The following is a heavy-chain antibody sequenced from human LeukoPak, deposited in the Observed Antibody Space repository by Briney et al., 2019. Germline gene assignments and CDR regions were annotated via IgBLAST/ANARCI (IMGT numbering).Heavy chain of an antibody. J-gene: IGHJ6*02. CDR1: GFTFRSYS. V-gene: IGHV3-48*02. CDR2: IGIISSTV. D-gene: IGHD2-2*01. CDR3: ARADCDSTSCQYGMDV. Sequence: GSLRLSCTASGFTFRSYSMNWVRQAPGKGLEWVSYIGIISSTVYYADSVKGRFTISRDNAKNSLYLHLNSLRDEDTAVYYRARADCDSTSCQYGMDVRGQGTTVIVSS.